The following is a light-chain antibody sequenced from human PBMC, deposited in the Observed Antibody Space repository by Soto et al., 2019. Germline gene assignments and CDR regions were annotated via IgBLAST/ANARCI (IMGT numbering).Light chain of an antibody. Sequence: EIVLTLSPSTVSWSPRERATLSCRASQSISNNLAWYQQKPGQAPRLLIYGAATRAAGVPARFSGRGSGTEFTLTISSLRSEDFGVYYCQQYNKWPGTVGQGTKVDIK. CDR1: QSISNN. J-gene: IGKJ1*01. CDR3: QQYNKWPGT. CDR2: GAA. V-gene: IGKV3-15*01.